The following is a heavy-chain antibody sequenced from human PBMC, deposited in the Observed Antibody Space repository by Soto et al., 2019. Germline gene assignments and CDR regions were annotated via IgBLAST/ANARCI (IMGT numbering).Heavy chain of an antibody. J-gene: IGHJ4*02. CDR2: IDWDDDK. D-gene: IGHD6-13*01. CDR1: GFSLTTTGMC. Sequence: SGPTLVNPTQTLTLTCTFSGFSLTTTGMCVSWIRQPPGKALEWLALIDWDDDKYYGTSLRTRLTISKDTSKNQVVLTMTNMDPVDTATYYCARIIRYSNSWYVAYFDYWGQGTLVTVSS. CDR3: ARIIRYSNSWYVAYFDY. V-gene: IGHV2-70*01.